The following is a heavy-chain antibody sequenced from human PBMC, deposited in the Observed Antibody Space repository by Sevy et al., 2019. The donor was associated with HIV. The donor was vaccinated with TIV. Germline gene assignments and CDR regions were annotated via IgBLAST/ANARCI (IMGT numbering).Heavy chain of an antibody. V-gene: IGHV1-69*13. D-gene: IGHD3-10*01. Sequence: ASVKVSCKASGGTFSSYAISWVRQAPGQGLEWMGGIIPIFGTANYEQKFQGRVTITADESKSTAYMELSSLGSEDTAVYYCARGHAPAYYYGMDVWGQGTTVTVSS. J-gene: IGHJ6*02. CDR1: GGTFSSYA. CDR2: IIPIFGTA. CDR3: ARGHAPAYYYGMDV.